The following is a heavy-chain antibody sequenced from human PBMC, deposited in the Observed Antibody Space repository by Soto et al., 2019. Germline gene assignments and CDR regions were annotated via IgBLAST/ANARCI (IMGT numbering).Heavy chain of an antibody. Sequence: EPLTIDCRAAEYAFTSCWMSWLSQMPGKGLQSTGIIYTGDSDTRYSPSFQGQVTISVDNSITTAYLQWSSLKASDTAMYYFAGLYCTATNCVSWFEPRGEGTLVTSSS. V-gene: IGHV5-51*01. CDR1: EYAFTSCW. J-gene: IGHJ5*02. D-gene: IGHD2-8*02. CDR2: IYTGDSDT. CDR3: AGLYCTATNCVSWFEP.